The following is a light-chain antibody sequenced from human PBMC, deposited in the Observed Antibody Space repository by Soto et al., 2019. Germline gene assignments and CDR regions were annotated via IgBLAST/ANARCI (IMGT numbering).Light chain of an antibody. CDR1: QGIRNY. V-gene: IGKV1-27*01. J-gene: IGKJ3*01. CDR2: AAS. Sequence: DIQMTQSPTSLSASVGDRVTITFRASQGIRNYVAWYQQIPGKAPKLLIYAASTLQSGVPSRFSGSGSGTDFTLTINGLQPEDVATYAGQKYSSVPVFGPGTKVEIK. CDR3: QKYSSVPV.